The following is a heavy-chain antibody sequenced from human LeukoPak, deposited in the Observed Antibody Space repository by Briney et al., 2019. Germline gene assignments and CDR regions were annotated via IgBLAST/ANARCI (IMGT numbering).Heavy chain of an antibody. Sequence: PSETLSLTCTVSGGSISSSSYYWGWIRQPPGKGLEWIGSIYYVGSTYSNPSLKSLVPISVDTSKNQFSLKLSSVTAEDTAVYYCARQRGSYGADYWGQGTLVTVSS. V-gene: IGHV4-39*01. CDR1: GGSISSSSYY. J-gene: IGHJ4*02. CDR2: IYYVGST. D-gene: IGHD5-18*01. CDR3: ARQRGSYGADY.